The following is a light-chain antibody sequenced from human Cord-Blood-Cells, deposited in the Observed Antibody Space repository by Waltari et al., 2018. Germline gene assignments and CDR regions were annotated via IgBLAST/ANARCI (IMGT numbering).Light chain of an antibody. J-gene: IGKJ3*01. CDR2: AAS. Sequence: DIQMTQSPSSLSASVGDRVTITCRASQSISSYLNWYQQKPGKAPKLLIYAASSLQSGIPSRVSGSGSRTDFTLTISSLQPEDFATYYWQQSYSTPLVTFGPGTKVDIK. CDR3: QQSYSTPLVT. V-gene: IGKV1-39*01. CDR1: QSISSY.